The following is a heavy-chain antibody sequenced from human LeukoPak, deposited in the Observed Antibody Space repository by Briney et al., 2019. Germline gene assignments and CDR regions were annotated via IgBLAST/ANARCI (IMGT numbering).Heavy chain of an antibody. CDR2: VFTSGST. CDR1: GASISSYSC. V-gene: IGHV4-4*07. J-gene: IGHJ4*02. CDR3: ARVRYSDVLTGYYGDGYFDY. D-gene: IGHD3-9*01. Sequence: PSETLSLTCAVSGASISSYSCWSWIRQPAGKGLEWIGRVFTSGSTDYNPSLKSRVTMSLDTSENQFSLKLRSVTAADTAVYYCARVRYSDVLTGYYGDGYFDYWGQGTLVTVSS.